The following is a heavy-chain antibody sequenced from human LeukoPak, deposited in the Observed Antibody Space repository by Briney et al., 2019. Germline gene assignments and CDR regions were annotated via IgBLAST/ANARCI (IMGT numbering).Heavy chain of an antibody. CDR2: IYYSGST. Sequence: PSETLSLTCTVSGGSISSYYWSWIRQPPGKGLEWIGYIYYSGSTNYNPSLKSRVTISVDTSKNQFSLKLSSVTAADTAVYYCARGVISVLTFDYWGQGTLVTVSS. CDR1: GGSISSYY. J-gene: IGHJ4*02. V-gene: IGHV4-59*01. CDR3: ARGVISVLTFDY. D-gene: IGHD3-10*01.